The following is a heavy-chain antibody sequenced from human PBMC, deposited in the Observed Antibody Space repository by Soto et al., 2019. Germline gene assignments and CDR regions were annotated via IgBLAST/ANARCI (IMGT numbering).Heavy chain of an antibody. D-gene: IGHD6-13*01. Sequence: SETPSLTCAVYGGSFSGYYWSWIRQPPGKGLEWIGEINHSGSTNYNPSLKSRVTISVDTSKNQFSLKLSSVTAADTAVYYCARGRSIWQQLVRKYFDYWGQGTLVTVSS. CDR3: ARGRSIWQQLVRKYFDY. J-gene: IGHJ4*02. CDR1: GGSFSGYY. V-gene: IGHV4-34*01. CDR2: INHSGST.